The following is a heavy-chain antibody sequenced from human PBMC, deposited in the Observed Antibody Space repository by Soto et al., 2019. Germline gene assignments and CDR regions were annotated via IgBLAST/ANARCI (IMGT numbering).Heavy chain of an antibody. CDR2: ISGGGDAT. Sequence: EVQLLESGGGLVQPGGSLRLCCAGSGFTFINHAMNWVRQAPGKGLEWVSSISGGGDATFFGDSVRGRFTISRDNSKNTVTLQMNSLGVDDTAVYYCARKILGSTSRPNYWYFDLWGRGTLVTVSS. CDR3: ARKILGSTSRPNYWYFDL. D-gene: IGHD2-2*01. V-gene: IGHV3-23*01. J-gene: IGHJ2*01. CDR1: GFTFINHA.